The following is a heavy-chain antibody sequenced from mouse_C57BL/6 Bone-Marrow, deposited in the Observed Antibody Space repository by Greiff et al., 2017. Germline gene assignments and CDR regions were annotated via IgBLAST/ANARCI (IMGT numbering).Heavy chain of an antibody. CDR1: GYSITSGYY. CDR3: ARDGGLYAWFAY. CDR2: ISYDGSN. J-gene: IGHJ3*01. V-gene: IGHV3-6*01. Sequence: EVQLQDSGPGLVKPSQSLSLTCSVTGYSITSGYYWNWIRQFPGNKLEWMGYISYDGSNNYNPSLKNRISITRDTSKNQFFLKLNSVTTEDTATYYCARDGGLYAWFAYWGQGTLVTVSA. D-gene: IGHD6-1*01.